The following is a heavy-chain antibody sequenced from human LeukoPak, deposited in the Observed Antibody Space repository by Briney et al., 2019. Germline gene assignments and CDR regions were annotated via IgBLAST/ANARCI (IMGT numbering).Heavy chain of an antibody. D-gene: IGHD6-13*01. CDR1: GFTFSSYA. J-gene: IGHJ4*02. CDR2: ISGSGGST. V-gene: IGHV3-23*01. Sequence: QPGGSLRLSCAASGFTFSSYAMSWVRQAPGKGLEWVSAISGSGGSTYYADSVKGRFTISRDNSKNTLYLQMNSLRAEDTAVYYCAKGFVDRPGYSSSWFFDYWGQGTLVTVSS. CDR3: AKGFVDRPGYSSSWFFDY.